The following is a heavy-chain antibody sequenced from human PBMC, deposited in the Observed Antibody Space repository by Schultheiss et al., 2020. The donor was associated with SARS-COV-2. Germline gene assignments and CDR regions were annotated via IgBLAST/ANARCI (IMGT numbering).Heavy chain of an antibody. CDR2: IYYSGST. Sequence: SETLSLTCTVSGGSISSYYWSWIRQPAGKGLEWIGYIYYSGSTNYNPSLKSRVTISVDTSKNQFSLKLSSVTAADTAVYYCARHEYSSSSPFYWGQGTLVTVSS. CDR1: GGSISSYY. V-gene: IGHV4-59*08. D-gene: IGHD6-6*01. J-gene: IGHJ4*02. CDR3: ARHEYSSSSPFY.